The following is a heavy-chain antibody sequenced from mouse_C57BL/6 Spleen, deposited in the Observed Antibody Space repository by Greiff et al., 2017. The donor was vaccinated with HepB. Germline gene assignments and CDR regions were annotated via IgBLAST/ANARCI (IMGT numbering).Heavy chain of an antibody. CDR3: ARGTTVVRNYFDY. Sequence: VHVKQSGAELVKPGASVKLSCTASGFNIKDYYMHWVKQRTEQGLEWIGRIDPEDGETKYAPKFQGKATITADTSSNTAYLQLSSLTSEDTAVYYCARGTTVVRNYFDYWGQGTTLTVSS. D-gene: IGHD1-1*01. V-gene: IGHV14-2*01. CDR2: IDPEDGET. CDR1: GFNIKDYY. J-gene: IGHJ2*01.